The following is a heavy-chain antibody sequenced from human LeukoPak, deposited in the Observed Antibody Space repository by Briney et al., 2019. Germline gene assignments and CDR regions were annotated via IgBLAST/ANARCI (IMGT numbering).Heavy chain of an antibody. CDR1: GYTFTGYY. CDR2: INPSGGST. Sequence: GASVKVSCKASGYTFTGYYMHWVRQAPGQGLEWMGIINPSGGSTSYAQKFQGRVTMTRDTSTSTVYMELSSLRSEDTAVYYCARDLVGGGDAFDIWGQGTMVTVSS. CDR3: ARDLVGGGDAFDI. J-gene: IGHJ3*02. V-gene: IGHV1-46*01. D-gene: IGHD2-21*02.